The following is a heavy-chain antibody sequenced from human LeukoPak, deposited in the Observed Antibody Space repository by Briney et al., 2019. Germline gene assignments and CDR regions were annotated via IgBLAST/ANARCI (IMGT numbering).Heavy chain of an antibody. CDR1: GGSISSYY. CDR3: ARVDDYGNYYDSSGNWFDP. J-gene: IGHJ5*02. D-gene: IGHD3-22*01. Sequence: PSETLSLTCTVSGGSISSYYWSWIRQPPGKGLEWIGYIYYSGSTNYNPSLKSRVTISVDTSKNQFSLKLSSVTAADTAVYYCARVDDYGNYYDSSGNWFDPWGQGTLVTVSS. CDR2: IYYSGST. V-gene: IGHV4-59*01.